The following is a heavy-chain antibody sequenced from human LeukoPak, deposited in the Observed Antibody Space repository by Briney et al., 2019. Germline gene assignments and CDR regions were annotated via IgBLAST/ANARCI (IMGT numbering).Heavy chain of an antibody. CDR1: GYSFTNYW. CDR3: ARRYCSVDSCFDC. D-gene: IGHD2-15*01. J-gene: IGHJ4*02. CDR2: IYPGDSDT. Sequence: GESLKISCKGSGYSFTNYWIGWVRQMPGKGLEWMGIIYPGDSDTRYSPSFQGRVTISADKSISTAYLQWSSLKASDTAMYYCARRYCSVDSCFDCWGQGTLVTVSS. V-gene: IGHV5-51*01.